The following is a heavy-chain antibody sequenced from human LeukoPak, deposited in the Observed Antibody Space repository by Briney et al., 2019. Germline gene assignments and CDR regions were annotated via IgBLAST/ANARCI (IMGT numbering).Heavy chain of an antibody. CDR1: GFTFSDYY. J-gene: IGHJ4*02. CDR3: ARVRDGYNKGGDY. Sequence: PGGSLRLSCAASGFTFSDYYMSWIRQAPGKGPEWVSYISSSSSYTNYADSVKGRFTISRDNAKNSLYLQMNSLRAEDTAVYYCARVRDGYNKGGDYWGQGTLVTVSS. CDR2: ISSSSSYT. V-gene: IGHV3-11*05. D-gene: IGHD5-24*01.